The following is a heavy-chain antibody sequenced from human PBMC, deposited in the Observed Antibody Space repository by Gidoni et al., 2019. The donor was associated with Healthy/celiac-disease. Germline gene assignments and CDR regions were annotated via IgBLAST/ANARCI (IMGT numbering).Heavy chain of an antibody. D-gene: IGHD3-3*01. V-gene: IGHV3-21*01. Sequence: EVQLVESGGGLVKPGGSLRLSCAASGVTFSSYGMNWVRQAPGKGLEWVSSISSSSSYIYYADSVKGRFTISRDNAKNSLYLQMNSLRAEDTAVYYCAREKFLEWLSGYWGQGTLVTVSS. CDR3: AREKFLEWLSGY. CDR1: GVTFSSYG. J-gene: IGHJ4*02. CDR2: ISSSSSYI.